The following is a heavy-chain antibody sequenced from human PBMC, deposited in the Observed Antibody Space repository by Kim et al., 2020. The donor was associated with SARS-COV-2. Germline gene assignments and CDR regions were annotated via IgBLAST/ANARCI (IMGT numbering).Heavy chain of an antibody. Sequence: STIYYADSVKGRFTISRDNAKNSLYLQMNSLRAEDTAVYYCARTVAVFDYWGQGTLVTVSS. D-gene: IGHD6-19*01. CDR2: STI. V-gene: IGHV3-48*04. CDR3: ARTVAVFDY. J-gene: IGHJ4*02.